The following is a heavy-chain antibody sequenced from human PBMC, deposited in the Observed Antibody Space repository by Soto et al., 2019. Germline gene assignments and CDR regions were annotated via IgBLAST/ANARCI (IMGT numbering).Heavy chain of an antibody. V-gene: IGHV2-5*02. J-gene: IGHJ6*02. CDR1: GFSLSTTGVG. Sequence: SGPTLVNPTQTLTLTCSFSGFSLSTTGVGVGWIRQPPGKALEWLALIYWDDDKRYNPSLNSRLTITKDTSRNQVVLAMTNMNPVDTATYYCVQSRCGGDCLQSYSSHSYYGLDVWGQGTTVTVSS. CDR2: IYWDDDK. CDR3: VQSRCGGDCLQSYSSHSYYGLDV. D-gene: IGHD2-21*02.